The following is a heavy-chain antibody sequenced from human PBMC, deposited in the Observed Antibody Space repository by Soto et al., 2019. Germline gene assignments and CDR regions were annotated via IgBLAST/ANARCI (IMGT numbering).Heavy chain of an antibody. D-gene: IGHD2-2*02. V-gene: IGHV4-59*01. Sequence: PSETLSLTCTVSGGSISSCYWSWIRQPPGKGLEWIGYIYYSGSTNYNPSLKSRVTISVDTSKNQFSLKLSSVTAADTAVYYCARVRGYCSSTSCYIPVHYYYYMDVWGKGTSVTVSS. CDR1: GGSISSCY. CDR2: IYYSGST. CDR3: ARVRGYCSSTSCYIPVHYYYYMDV. J-gene: IGHJ6*03.